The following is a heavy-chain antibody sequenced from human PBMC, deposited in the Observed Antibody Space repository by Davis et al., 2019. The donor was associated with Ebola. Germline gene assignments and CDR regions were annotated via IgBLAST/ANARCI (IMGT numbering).Heavy chain of an antibody. CDR3: ARVRRTVTVNWFDP. Sequence: SETLSLTCTVSGGSITSYYWSWIRQHPGKGLEWIGYIYYSGSTNYNPSLKSRVTISVDTSKNQFSLKLSSVTAADTAVYYCARVRRTVTVNWFDPWGQGTLVTVSS. V-gene: IGHV4-59*12. CDR2: IYYSGST. D-gene: IGHD4-17*01. CDR1: GGSITSYY. J-gene: IGHJ5*02.